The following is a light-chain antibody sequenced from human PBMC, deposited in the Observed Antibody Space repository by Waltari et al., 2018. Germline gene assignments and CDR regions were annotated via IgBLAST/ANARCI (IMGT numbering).Light chain of an antibody. J-gene: IGKJ1*01. Sequence: DIQMTQSPSFLSASVGDRITITCRAIQGIITYLNWYQQTPGKAPKVLIYAASTLQSGVPLRFSGTGSGTNFTLTISSLQPEDFATYSCQQTYSTPWTFGQGTKVELK. CDR2: AAS. V-gene: IGKV1-39*01. CDR1: QGIITY. CDR3: QQTYSTPWT.